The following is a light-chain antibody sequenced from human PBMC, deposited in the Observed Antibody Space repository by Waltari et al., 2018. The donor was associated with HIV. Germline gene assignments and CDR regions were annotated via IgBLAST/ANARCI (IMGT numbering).Light chain of an antibody. CDR1: KLGDKY. CDR2: QDK. J-gene: IGLJ3*02. CDR3: QAWDSSTWV. Sequence: SYEVTQPPSVSVSPGQTASITCSGDKLGDKYACWYQQKSGQSPELVIYQDKKRPSGIPERFSGSNSGNTATLTISGTQAMDEADYYCQAWDSSTWVFGGGTKLTVL. V-gene: IGLV3-1*01.